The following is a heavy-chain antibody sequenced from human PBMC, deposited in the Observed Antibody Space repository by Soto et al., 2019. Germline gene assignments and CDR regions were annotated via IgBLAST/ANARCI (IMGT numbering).Heavy chain of an antibody. Sequence: ASVKVSCKASGYTFTIYGISWGSKATGQGLEWMGWISAYNGNTNYAQKLQGRVTMTTDTSTSTAYMELRSLRSDDTAVYYCARVDVYQDILTGSYYFYYYYMDVWGKGTTVTVS. CDR3: ARVDVYQDILTGSYYFYYYYMDV. CDR1: GYTFTIYG. D-gene: IGHD3-9*01. V-gene: IGHV1-18*01. CDR2: ISAYNGNT. J-gene: IGHJ6*03.